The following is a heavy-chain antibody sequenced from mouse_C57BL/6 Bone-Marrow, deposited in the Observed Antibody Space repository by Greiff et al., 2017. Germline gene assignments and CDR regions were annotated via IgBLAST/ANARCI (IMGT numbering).Heavy chain of an antibody. V-gene: IGHV1-85*01. Sequence: QVQLQQSGPELVKPGASVKLSCKASGYTFTSYDINWVKQRPGQGLEWIGWIYPRDGSTKYNEKFKGKATLTVDTSSSPAYMQLHSLTSEDSAVDICARLEFDGSSGDWYVDVWGTGTTVTVSA. CDR3: ARLEFDGSSGDWYVDV. D-gene: IGHD1-1*01. CDR2: IYPRDGST. J-gene: IGHJ1*03. CDR1: GYTFTSYD.